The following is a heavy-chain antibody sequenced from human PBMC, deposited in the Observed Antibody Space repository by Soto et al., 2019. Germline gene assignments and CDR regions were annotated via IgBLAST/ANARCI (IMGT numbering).Heavy chain of an antibody. J-gene: IGHJ4*02. V-gene: IGHV1-18*01. Sequence: QVQLVQSGAEVKKPGASVKVSCKASGYTFTNFGISWVRQALGQGLEWMGWISAYNGNTNYSQKCQGRGTRRAAAATSAAYMALRSLRPDDAAVYDCARGVTPVDLWGRGTLVSFSS. D-gene: IGHD2-21*02. CDR1: GYTFTNFG. CDR2: ISAYNGNT. CDR3: ARGVTPVDL.